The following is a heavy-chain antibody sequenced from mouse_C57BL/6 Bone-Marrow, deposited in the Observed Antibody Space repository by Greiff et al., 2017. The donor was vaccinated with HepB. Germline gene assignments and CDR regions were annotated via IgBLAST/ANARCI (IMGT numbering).Heavy chain of an antibody. D-gene: IGHD1-1*01. CDR1: GYSITSGYY. Sequence: DVKLQESGPGLVKPSQSLSLTCSVTGYSITSGYYWNWIRQFPGNKLEWMGYISYDGSNNYNPSLKNRISITRDTSKNQFFLKLNSVTTEDTATYYCARELLRDWYFDVWGTGTTVTVSS. CDR3: ARELLRDWYFDV. J-gene: IGHJ1*03. V-gene: IGHV3-6*01. CDR2: ISYDGSN.